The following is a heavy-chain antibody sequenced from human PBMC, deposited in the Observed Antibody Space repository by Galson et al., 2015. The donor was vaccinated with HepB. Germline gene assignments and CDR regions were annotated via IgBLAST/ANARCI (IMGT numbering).Heavy chain of an antibody. CDR1: GYTFTSYG. D-gene: IGHD5-18*01. V-gene: IGHV1-18*01. CDR2: ISAYNGNT. CDR3: ARVGIQLWLTPEVGDY. J-gene: IGHJ4*02. Sequence: SVKVSCKASGYTFTSYGISWVRQAPGQGLEWMGWISAYNGNTNYAQKLQGRVTMTTDTSTSTAYMELRSLRSDDTAVYYCARVGIQLWLTPEVGDYWGQGTLVTVSS.